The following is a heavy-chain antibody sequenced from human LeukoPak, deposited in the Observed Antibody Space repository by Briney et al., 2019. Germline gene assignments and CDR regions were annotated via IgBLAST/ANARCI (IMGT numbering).Heavy chain of an antibody. CDR1: GYTFTSYA. CDR2: INAGNGNT. J-gene: IGHJ3*02. V-gene: IGHV1-3*01. CDR3: ASMMIDKGAFDI. D-gene: IGHD3-22*01. Sequence: ASVKVSCKASGYTFTSYAMHWVRQAPGQRLEWMGWINAGNGNTKYSQKFQGRVTITRDTSASTAYMELSSLRSEDTAVYYCASMMIDKGAFDIWGQGTMVTVSS.